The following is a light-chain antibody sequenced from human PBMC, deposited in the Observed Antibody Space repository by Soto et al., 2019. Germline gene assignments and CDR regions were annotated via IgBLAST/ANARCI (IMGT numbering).Light chain of an antibody. V-gene: IGKV1-33*01. CDR3: LQTTSFPWT. Sequence: DIQMTQSPASLSASVGDRVTITCRASQDISNFLNWYRQKPGEAPNLLIYDASTLETGVPLRFSGSGSGTDFTLMISSLQPEDCAIYWCLQTTSFPWTFGQGTKVDIK. CDR1: QDISNF. CDR2: DAS. J-gene: IGKJ1*01.